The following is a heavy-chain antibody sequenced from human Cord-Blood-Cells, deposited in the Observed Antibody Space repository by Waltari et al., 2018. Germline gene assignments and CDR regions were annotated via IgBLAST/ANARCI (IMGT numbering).Heavy chain of an antibody. CDR2: IYHSGST. V-gene: IGHV4-4*02. Sequence: QVQLQESGPGLVKPSGTLSLTCAVSGGSISSSNWWSWVRQPPGKGLEWIGEIYHSGSTNYHRSRKSRVTRSVDKSKNQCSLKLSSVTAADTAVYYCARDRGYCSSTSCYTWYFDLWGRGTLVTVSS. D-gene: IGHD2-2*02. CDR1: GGSISSSNW. J-gene: IGHJ2*01. CDR3: ARDRGYCSSTSCYTWYFDL.